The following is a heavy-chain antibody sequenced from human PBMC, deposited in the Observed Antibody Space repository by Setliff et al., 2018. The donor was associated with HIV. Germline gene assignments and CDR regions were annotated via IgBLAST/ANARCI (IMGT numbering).Heavy chain of an antibody. Sequence: ASVKVSCKASGYTFTDFYIHWVRQAPGQGLEWIGRINPKSGVADYLKKFQGRVTMTRDTSTNTAHMELIRPRFDDTATYFCARAHYLVAMTRNWFDPWGQGTLVTVSS. V-gene: IGHV1-2*06. CDR3: ARAHYLVAMTRNWFDP. D-gene: IGHD5-12*01. J-gene: IGHJ5*02. CDR1: GYTFTDFY. CDR2: INPKSGVA.